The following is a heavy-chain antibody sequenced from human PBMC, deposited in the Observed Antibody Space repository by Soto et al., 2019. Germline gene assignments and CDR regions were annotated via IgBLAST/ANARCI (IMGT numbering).Heavy chain of an antibody. J-gene: IGHJ6*02. V-gene: IGHV3-30*18. Sequence: GGSLRLSCRVSGFTFNNSGMHWVRRAPGKGLEWMAVISYDGSDKYYADSVKGRVIISRDNSKNTLNLEMNSLRAEDTAIYYCVKDRVPGAYGNYYGMDVWGQGTTVTVSS. CDR2: ISYDGSDK. D-gene: IGHD5-12*01. CDR1: GFTFNNSG. CDR3: VKDRVPGAYGNYYGMDV.